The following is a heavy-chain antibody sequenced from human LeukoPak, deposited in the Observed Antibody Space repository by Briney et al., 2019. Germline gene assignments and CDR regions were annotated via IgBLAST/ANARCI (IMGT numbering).Heavy chain of an antibody. Sequence: QSGGSLRLSCAASGFTFSSYGMHWVRQAPGKGLEWVAVISYDGSNKYYADSVKGRFTISRDNSKNTLYLQMDSLRAEDTAVYYCAKDLDIVATLALDYWDQGTLVTVSS. CDR2: ISYDGSNK. CDR1: GFTFSSYG. CDR3: AKDLDIVATLALDY. J-gene: IGHJ4*02. V-gene: IGHV3-30*18. D-gene: IGHD5-12*01.